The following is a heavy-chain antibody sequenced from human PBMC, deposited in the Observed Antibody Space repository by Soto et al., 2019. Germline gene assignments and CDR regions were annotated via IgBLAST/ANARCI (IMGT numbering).Heavy chain of an antibody. D-gene: IGHD2-8*01. CDR3: ARMRDFYPSFNGPSYMDV. V-gene: IGHV4-39*01. J-gene: IGHJ6*03. CDR2: IYYSGST. CDR1: GGSISSSSYY. Sequence: SETLSLTCTVSGGSISSSSYYWGWIRQPPGKGLEWIGSIYYSGSTYYNPSLKSRVTISVDTSKNQFSLKLSSVTAADTAVYYCARMRDFYPSFNGPSYMDVWGKGTTVTVSS.